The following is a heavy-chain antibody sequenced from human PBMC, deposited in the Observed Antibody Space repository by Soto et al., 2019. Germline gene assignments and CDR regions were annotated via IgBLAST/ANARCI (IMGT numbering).Heavy chain of an antibody. D-gene: IGHD5-18*01. CDR3: ARALDTAMVSGAFDI. J-gene: IGHJ3*02. CDR2: INPSGGST. V-gene: IGHV1-46*03. CDR1: VYAFTIYA. Sequence: ASVKGSCKTAVYAFTIYAMHWVRQNPGQGLEWMGIINPSGGSTSYAQKFQGRVTMTRDTSTSTVYMELSSLRSEDTAVYYCARALDTAMVSGAFDIWGQGTMVTVPS.